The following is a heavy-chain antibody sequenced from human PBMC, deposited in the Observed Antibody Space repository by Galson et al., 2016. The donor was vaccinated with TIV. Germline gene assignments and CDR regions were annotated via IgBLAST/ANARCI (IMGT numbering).Heavy chain of an antibody. Sequence: SVKVSCKASGATFNKYAISWVRQAPGQGLEWMGGIIPIFGTANYAQKFQGRVTITADEFPSAAYMELNSLRSEETAVYYCARGSGDPYYYYFGMDVWGQGTTVTVSS. J-gene: IGHJ6*02. CDR3: ARGSGDPYYYYFGMDV. D-gene: IGHD4-17*01. CDR2: IIPIFGTA. V-gene: IGHV1-69*13. CDR1: GATFNKYA.